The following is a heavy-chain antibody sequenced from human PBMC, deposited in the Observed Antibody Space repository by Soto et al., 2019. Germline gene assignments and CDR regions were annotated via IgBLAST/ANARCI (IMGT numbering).Heavy chain of an antibody. CDR2: ISHSGTS. CDR3: ARVVLSITRGAFDA. J-gene: IGHJ3*01. V-gene: IGHV4-4*02. D-gene: IGHD1-20*01. CDR1: GGSISSSHW. Sequence: QVQLQESGPGLVKPSGTLSLTCAVSGGSISSSHWWTWVRQSPWKWLEYIGEISHSGTSNSNPSLKSRVTLSVDRSKNHFSLTLTSVTAAYTAVYYCARVVLSITRGAFDAWGQGTPVIVSS.